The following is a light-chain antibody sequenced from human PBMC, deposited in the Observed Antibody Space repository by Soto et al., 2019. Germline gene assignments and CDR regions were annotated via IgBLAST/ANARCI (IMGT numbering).Light chain of an antibody. CDR3: QQYNDWPPFT. CDR1: QTVSSN. J-gene: IGKJ3*01. V-gene: IGKV3-15*01. Sequence: ATLSCRASQTVSSNLAWYQQKPGQAPRLLIHGASTRAAGIPARFSGSGSGTEFTLTISSLQSEDFAVYYCQQYNDWPPFTVGPGTRVDIK. CDR2: GAS.